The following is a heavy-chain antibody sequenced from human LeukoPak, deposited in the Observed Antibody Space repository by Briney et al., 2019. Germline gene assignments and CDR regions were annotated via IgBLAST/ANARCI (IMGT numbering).Heavy chain of an antibody. CDR3: ARALMLSDFDY. Sequence: PGGSLRLSCAASGFTFSTYWMSWVRQAPGKGLQWVVNIKPDGSEKYYVDSVKGRFTISRDNAKNSLYLQMNSLRAEDTAVYYCARALMLSDFDYWGQGTLVTVSS. V-gene: IGHV3-7*02. CDR2: IKPDGSEK. J-gene: IGHJ4*02. D-gene: IGHD2-8*01. CDR1: GFTFSTYW.